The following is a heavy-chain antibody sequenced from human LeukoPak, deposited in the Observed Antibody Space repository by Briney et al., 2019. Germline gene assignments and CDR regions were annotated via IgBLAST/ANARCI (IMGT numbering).Heavy chain of an antibody. Sequence: PGGSLRLSCAASGFTFSSYAMSWVRQAPGKGLEWVSAISGSGGSTYYADSVKGRFTISRDNSKNTLYLQMSSLRAEDTAVYYCAKDPEGSITANWFDPWGQGTLVTVSS. V-gene: IGHV3-23*01. J-gene: IGHJ5*02. CDR1: GFTFSSYA. CDR2: ISGSGGST. CDR3: AKDPEGSITANWFDP. D-gene: IGHD3-10*01.